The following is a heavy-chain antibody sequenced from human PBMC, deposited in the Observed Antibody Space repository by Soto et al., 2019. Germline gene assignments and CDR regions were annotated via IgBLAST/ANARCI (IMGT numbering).Heavy chain of an antibody. CDR2: ISGSGGST. Sequence: GGSLRLSCAASGFTFSSYAMSWVRQAPGKGLEWVSAISGSGGSTYYADSVKGRFTISRDNSKNTLYLQMNSLRAEDTAVYYCAKDRDGYSSSWYQGHYYYMDVWGKGTTVTVS. CDR3: AKDRDGYSSSWYQGHYYYMDV. CDR1: GFTFSSYA. V-gene: IGHV3-23*01. J-gene: IGHJ6*03. D-gene: IGHD6-13*01.